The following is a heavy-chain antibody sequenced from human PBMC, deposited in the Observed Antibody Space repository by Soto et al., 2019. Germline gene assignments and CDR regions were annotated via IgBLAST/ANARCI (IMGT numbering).Heavy chain of an antibody. CDR3: ARDYYVSGTNNCLDP. CDR2: MYHSGST. D-gene: IGHD3-10*01. V-gene: IGHV4-30-2*01. Sequence: SETLSLTCTVSGGSVSSGGYSWTWIRQPPGKGLEWIGYMYHSGSTYYNPSLKSRVTISLARSKNKFSLKLSSVTAADTAVYYCARDYYVSGTNNCLDPWGQATPVTVSS. J-gene: IGHJ5*02. CDR1: GGSVSSGGYS.